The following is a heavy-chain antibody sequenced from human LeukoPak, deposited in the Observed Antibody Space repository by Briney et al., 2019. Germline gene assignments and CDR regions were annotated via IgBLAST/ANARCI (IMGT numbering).Heavy chain of an antibody. CDR1: GFTFNTYW. CDR2: IKEDGSEK. D-gene: IGHD3-22*01. J-gene: IGHJ6*03. Sequence: PGXSLRLSCAVSGFTFNTYWMSWVRQAPGKGLEWVANIKEDGSEKHYGDSVRGRFTISRDNAKNSLYLRMNSLRAEDTALYFCARDTYDSSGYHFYYMDVWGKGTTVTVSS. V-gene: IGHV3-7*01. CDR3: ARDTYDSSGYHFYYMDV.